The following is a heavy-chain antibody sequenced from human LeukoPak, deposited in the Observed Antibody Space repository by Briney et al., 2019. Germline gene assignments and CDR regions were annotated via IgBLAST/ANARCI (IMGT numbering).Heavy chain of an antibody. J-gene: IGHJ3*02. CDR1: GFTVSSNY. CDR2: IYSGGST. CDR3: ARESPAYCGGDCYYQAFDI. D-gene: IGHD2-21*02. Sequence: PGGSLRLSCAASGFTVSSNYMSWVRQAPGKGPEWVSVIYSGGSTYYADSVKGRFTISRDNSKNTLYLQMNSLRAEDTAVYYCARESPAYCGGDCYYQAFDIWGQGTMVTVSS. V-gene: IGHV3-53*01.